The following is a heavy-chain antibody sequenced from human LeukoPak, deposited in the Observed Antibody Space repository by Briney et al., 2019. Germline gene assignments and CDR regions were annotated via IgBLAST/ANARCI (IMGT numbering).Heavy chain of an antibody. Sequence: ASVKVSCKASGYTFTSYDINWVRQATGQGLEWMGWMNPNSGNTGYAQKFQGRVTMTRNTSINTAYMELSSLRSEDTAVYYCARGPASRRGWDYWGQGTLVTVSS. V-gene: IGHV1-8*01. CDR1: GYTFTSYD. D-gene: IGHD6-19*01. CDR3: ARGPASRRGWDY. CDR2: MNPNSGNT. J-gene: IGHJ4*02.